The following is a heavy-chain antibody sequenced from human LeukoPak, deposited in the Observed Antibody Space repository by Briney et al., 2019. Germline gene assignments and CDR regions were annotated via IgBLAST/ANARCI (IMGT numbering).Heavy chain of an antibody. CDR3: AKVLGVYGSGDNWFDP. V-gene: IGHV3-23*01. CDR1: GFTFSSYA. J-gene: IGHJ5*02. CDR2: ISGSGGST. Sequence: GGSLRLSCAASGFTFSSYAMSWVRQAPGKGLEWVSAISGSGGSTYYADSVKGRFTISRDNSKNTLDLQMNSLRAEDTAVYDCAKVLGVYGSGDNWFDPWGQGTLVTVSS. D-gene: IGHD3-10*01.